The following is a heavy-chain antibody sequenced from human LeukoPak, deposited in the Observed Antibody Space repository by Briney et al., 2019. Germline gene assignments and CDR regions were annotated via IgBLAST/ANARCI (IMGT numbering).Heavy chain of an antibody. CDR2: INPSGGST. J-gene: IGHJ4*02. CDR3: AREATRTRGFDY. V-gene: IGHV1-46*01. CDR1: GYTFTSYY. Sequence: ASVKVSCKASGYTFTSYYMHWVRQAPGQGLEWMGIINPSGGSTSYAQKFQGRVTMTRDTSTSTVYMEPSSLRSEDTAVYYCAREATRTRGFDYWGQGTLVTVSS. D-gene: IGHD5-12*01.